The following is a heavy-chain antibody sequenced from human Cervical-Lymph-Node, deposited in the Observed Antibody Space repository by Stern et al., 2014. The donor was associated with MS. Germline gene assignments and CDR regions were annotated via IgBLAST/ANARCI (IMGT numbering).Heavy chain of an antibody. CDR2: VNPNSGFT. CDR1: GSTFTGHY. J-gene: IGHJ6*03. CDR3: AREFQGGGGGGGG. V-gene: IGHV1-2*02. Sequence: QVQLMQSGAEVKQPGASVKVSCKASGSTFTGHYMHWVRQAPGHGLEWMGWVNPNSGFTHYFPWFQGRVAIAVDSSITTGYMELSSLSSDDTAVYYCAREFQGGGGGGGGGGKG. D-gene: IGHD2-21*01.